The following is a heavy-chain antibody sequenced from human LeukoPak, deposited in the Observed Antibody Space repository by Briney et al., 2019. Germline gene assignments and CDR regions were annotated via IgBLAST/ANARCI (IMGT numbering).Heavy chain of an antibody. D-gene: IGHD6-13*01. J-gene: IGHJ3*02. Sequence: GASVKVSCKASGGTFSSYAISWVRQAPGQGLEWMGRIIPNLGIANYAQKFQGRVTITADKSTSTAYMELSSLRSEDTAVYYCARSRAAAGAPAFDIWGQGTMVTVSS. V-gene: IGHV1-69*04. CDR2: IIPNLGIA. CDR1: GGTFSSYA. CDR3: ARSRAAAGAPAFDI.